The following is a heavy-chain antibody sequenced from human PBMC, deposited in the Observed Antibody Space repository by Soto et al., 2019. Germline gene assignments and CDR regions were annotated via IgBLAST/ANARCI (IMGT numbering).Heavy chain of an antibody. J-gene: IGHJ4*02. CDR2: IIPMFGTA. V-gene: IGHV1-69*01. CDR1: GDTFSSYA. CDR3: ARVGPAHYYDSSGYYSPLDY. D-gene: IGHD3-22*01. Sequence: QVQLVQSGAEVKKPGSSVKVSCKASGDTFSSYAINWVRQAPGQGLEWMGGIIPMFGTANYAQKFKGRVTIPAGESTITVYMERSSLRSEDTAVYYCARVGPAHYYDSSGYYSPLDYWGQGTLVPVSS.